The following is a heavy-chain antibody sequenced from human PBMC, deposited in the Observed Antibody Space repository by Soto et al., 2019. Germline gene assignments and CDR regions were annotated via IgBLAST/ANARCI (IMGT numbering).Heavy chain of an antibody. CDR1: GFTFSSYG. V-gene: IGHV3-30*18. CDR3: AKDLFSSTGY. CDR2: ISYDGSNK. D-gene: IGHD4-17*01. Sequence: GGSLRLSCAASGFTFSSYGMHWVRQAPGKGLEWVAVISYDGSNKYYADSVKGRFTISRDNSKNTLYLQMNSLRAEDTAVYYCAKDLFSSTGYWGQGTLVTVSS. J-gene: IGHJ4*02.